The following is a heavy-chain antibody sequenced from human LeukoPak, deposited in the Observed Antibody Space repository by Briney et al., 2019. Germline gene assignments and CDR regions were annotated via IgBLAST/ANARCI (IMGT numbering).Heavy chain of an antibody. CDR2: ISGNGRDT. CDR3: ARAAAVCSSTSCYGHY. Sequence: PGGSLRLSCAASGFTFSSYGMHWVRQAPGKGLEWVSAISGNGRDTYYTDSVKGRFTISRDNSKNTLYLRMHSPRAEDTAIYYCARAAAVCSSTSCYGHYWGQGTLVTVSS. D-gene: IGHD2-2*01. CDR1: GFTFSSYG. V-gene: IGHV3-23*01. J-gene: IGHJ4*02.